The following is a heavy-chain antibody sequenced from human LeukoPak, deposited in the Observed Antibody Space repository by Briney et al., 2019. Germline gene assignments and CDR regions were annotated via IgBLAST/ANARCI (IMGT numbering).Heavy chain of an antibody. Sequence: PGGSLRLSCAASGFTFSSYGMHWVRQAPGKGLEWVAVIWYDGSNKYYADSVKGRFTISRDDSKNTLYLQMNSLRAEDTAVYYCARDYTPRIVGAPTTLSYWGQGTLVTVSS. CDR3: ARDYTPRIVGAPTTLSY. D-gene: IGHD1-26*01. V-gene: IGHV3-33*01. CDR1: GFTFSSYG. CDR2: IWYDGSNK. J-gene: IGHJ4*02.